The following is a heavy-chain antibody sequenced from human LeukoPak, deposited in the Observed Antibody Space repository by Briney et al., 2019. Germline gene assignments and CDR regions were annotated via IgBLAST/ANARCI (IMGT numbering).Heavy chain of an antibody. CDR3: AKERWYYDSSGYYDY. Sequence: PGGSLRLSCAASGFTFSSYEMNWVRQAPGKGLEWVSYISSSGSTIYYADSVKGRFTISRDNAKNSLYLQMNSLRAEDTALYYCAKERWYYDSSGYYDYWGQGTLVTVSS. D-gene: IGHD3-22*01. CDR1: GFTFSSYE. CDR2: ISSSGSTI. V-gene: IGHV3-48*03. J-gene: IGHJ4*02.